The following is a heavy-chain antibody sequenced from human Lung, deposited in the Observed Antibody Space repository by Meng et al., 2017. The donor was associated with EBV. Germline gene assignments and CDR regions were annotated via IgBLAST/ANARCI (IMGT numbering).Heavy chain of an antibody. V-gene: IGHV1-18*01. CDR3: ARDQTYYYASGAAGY. Sequence: QGELVQSGVELKKPGASVKVSGKASGYTFTSYAMKWVRQAPGQGLEWMDWISGYNGNTNYAQKFQGRVTMTTETSTNTAYMELRSLKSDDTAVYYCARDQTYYYASGAAGYWGQGTLVTVSS. CDR2: ISGYNGNT. J-gene: IGHJ4*02. D-gene: IGHD3-10*01. CDR1: GYTFTSYA.